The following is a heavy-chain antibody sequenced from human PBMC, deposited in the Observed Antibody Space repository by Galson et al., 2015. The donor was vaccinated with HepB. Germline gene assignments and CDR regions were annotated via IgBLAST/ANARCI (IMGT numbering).Heavy chain of an antibody. CDR2: IKEDGSDK. CDR1: GFTFSSNW. J-gene: IGHJ4*02. D-gene: IGHD6-6*01. CDR3: ARTRPYYYFDY. V-gene: IGHV3-7*03. Sequence: SLRLSCAASGFTFSSNWMAWVRQAPGKELEWVAKIKEDGSDKYYVDFVRGRFTISRDNAKNSVYLQMNSLRAEDTAVYYCARTRPYYYFDYWGRGTLVTVSS.